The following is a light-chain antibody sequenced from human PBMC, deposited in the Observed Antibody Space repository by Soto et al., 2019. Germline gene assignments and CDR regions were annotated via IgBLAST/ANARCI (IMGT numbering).Light chain of an antibody. CDR2: GAS. CDR3: QQSGGLSQT. Sequence: EIVLTQSPGTLALSPGEGATLSCRASQSVSKYLAWYQQKPGQAPRLLIYGASSRAAGIPDSFSGSGSGTDFTLTISRLEPEDFAVYYCQQSGGLSQTFGQWRKV. CDR1: QSVSKY. V-gene: IGKV3-20*01. J-gene: IGKJ1*01.